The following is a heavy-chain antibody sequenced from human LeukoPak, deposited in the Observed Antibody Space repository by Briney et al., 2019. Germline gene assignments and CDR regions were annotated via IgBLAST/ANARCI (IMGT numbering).Heavy chain of an antibody. J-gene: IGHJ5*02. D-gene: IGHD5/OR15-5a*01. CDR3: AKDVLGGIVWIRDNWFDP. CDR1: GFTFSSYA. V-gene: IGHV3-23*01. Sequence: PGGSLRLPCAASGFTFSSYAMSWVRQAPGKGLEWVSAISGSGGSTYYADSVKGRFTISRDNSKNTLYLQMNSLRAEDTAVYYCAKDVLGGIVWIRDNWFDPWGQGTLVTVSS. CDR2: ISGSGGST.